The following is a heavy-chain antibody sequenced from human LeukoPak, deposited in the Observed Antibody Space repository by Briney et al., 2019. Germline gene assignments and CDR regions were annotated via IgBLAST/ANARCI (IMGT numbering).Heavy chain of an antibody. CDR3: ARDAPYGGDLDY. J-gene: IGHJ4*02. CDR1: RFTLSTYW. V-gene: IGHV3-7*01. CDR2: IKQDGSQE. Sequence: PGGSLRLSCAASRFTLSTYWMSWVRQAPGKGLEWVAHIKQDGSQEYYVDSVKGRFTISRDSAKNSLYLQMNSLRAEDTAVYYCARDAPYGGDLDYWGQGTLVTVSS. D-gene: IGHD2-21*01.